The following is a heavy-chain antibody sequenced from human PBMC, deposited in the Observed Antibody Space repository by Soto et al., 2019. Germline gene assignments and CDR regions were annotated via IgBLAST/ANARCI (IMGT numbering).Heavy chain of an antibody. CDR3: ARESTNCSGGSCYSGAFDI. V-gene: IGHV4-31*03. CDR2: IYYSGST. CDR1: GFSISSGGYY. D-gene: IGHD2-15*01. J-gene: IGHJ3*02. Sequence: PSETLSLTCTVSGFSISSGGYYLSWIRKHPGKGLEWIGYIYYSGSTYYNPSLKSRVTISVDTSKNQFSLKLSSVTAADTAVYYCARESTNCSGGSCYSGAFDIWGQGTMVTVSS.